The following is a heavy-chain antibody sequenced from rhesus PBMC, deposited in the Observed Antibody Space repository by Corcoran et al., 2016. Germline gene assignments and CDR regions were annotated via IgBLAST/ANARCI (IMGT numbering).Heavy chain of an antibody. CDR2: IRSKSTNYET. CDR3: TNYGSRSNY. CDR1: GFTFSSSA. D-gene: IGHD4-29*01. V-gene: IGHV3-118*01. Sequence: EVQLVESGGGLVQPGGSLRLSCAASGFTFSSSAMHWVRQAAGKGLEWFGRIRSKSTNYETGYAASVKGRFTISRDDSKNTAYLQMNSLKTEDTAVYYCTNYGSRSNYWGQGVLVTVSS. J-gene: IGHJ4*01.